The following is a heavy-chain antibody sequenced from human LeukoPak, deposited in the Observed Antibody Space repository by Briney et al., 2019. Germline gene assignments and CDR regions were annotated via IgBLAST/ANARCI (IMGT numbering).Heavy chain of an antibody. CDR3: AREGYYYDSSGYYSTYFDY. CDR2: IKQDGSER. CDR1: GFTFSNYW. J-gene: IGHJ4*02. Sequence: PGGSLRLSCAASGFTFSNYWMSWVRQAPGKGLEWVANIKQDGSERYYVDSVKGRFTISRDNAKNSLSLQMNSLRAEDTAVYYCAREGYYYDSSGYYSTYFDYWGQGTLVTVSS. V-gene: IGHV3-7*01. D-gene: IGHD3-22*01.